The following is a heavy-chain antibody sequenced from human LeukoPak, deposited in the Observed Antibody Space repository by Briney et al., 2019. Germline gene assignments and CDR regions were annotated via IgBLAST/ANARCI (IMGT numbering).Heavy chain of an antibody. CDR2: ISTNGVST. Sequence: GGSLRLSCSASGVTFSDYTMHWVRQAPGKGLEYVSVISTNGVSTYYADSVKGRFTISRDNSKNTLYLHISSLRPEDTAVYYCVKNPVSCGQGTLVTVSS. CDR3: VKNPVS. CDR1: GVTFSDYT. D-gene: IGHD1-14*01. J-gene: IGHJ5*02. V-gene: IGHV3-64D*06.